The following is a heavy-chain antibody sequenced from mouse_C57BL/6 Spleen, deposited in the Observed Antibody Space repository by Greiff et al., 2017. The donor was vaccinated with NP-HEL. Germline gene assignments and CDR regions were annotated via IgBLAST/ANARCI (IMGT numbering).Heavy chain of an antibody. Sequence: LQQPGAELVRPGSSVKLSCKASGYTFTSYWMHWVKQRPIQGLEWIGNIDPSDSETHYNQKFKDKATLTVDKSSSTAYMQLSSLTSEDSAVYYCARSSTAQAKGMDYWGQGTSVTVSS. J-gene: IGHJ4*01. CDR1: GYTFTSYW. CDR3: ARSSTAQAKGMDY. D-gene: IGHD3-2*02. V-gene: IGHV1-52*01. CDR2: IDPSDSET.